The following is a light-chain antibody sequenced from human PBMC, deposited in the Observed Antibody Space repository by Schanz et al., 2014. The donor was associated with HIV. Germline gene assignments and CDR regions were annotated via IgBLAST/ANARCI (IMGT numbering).Light chain of an antibody. CDR3: QYFGNSGGT. CDR2: ATS. Sequence: EIVLTQSPGSLSLSPGGRATLSCGASQRLSSSYLAWYQQKRDQPPRLVIYATSTRAAGIPDRFSGTGSGTDFTLNISSLEPEEFAVYYCQYFGNSGGTFGGGTKVEIK. J-gene: IGKJ4*01. CDR1: QRLSSSY. V-gene: IGKV3-20*01.